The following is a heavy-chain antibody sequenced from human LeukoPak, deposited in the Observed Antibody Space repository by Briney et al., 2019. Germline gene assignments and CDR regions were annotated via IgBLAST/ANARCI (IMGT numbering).Heavy chain of an antibody. CDR3: ARGSEYFHH. CDR2: IYSGGNT. CDR1: GFTVSSNS. Sequence: GGSLRLSCADSGFTVSSNSMSWVRQAPGKGLEWVSIIYSGGNTFHADPVKARISISRDESTDTVYLQMNSLRVEDTAVYYCARGSEYFHHWGQGTLVTVSS. V-gene: IGHV3-66*01. J-gene: IGHJ1*01.